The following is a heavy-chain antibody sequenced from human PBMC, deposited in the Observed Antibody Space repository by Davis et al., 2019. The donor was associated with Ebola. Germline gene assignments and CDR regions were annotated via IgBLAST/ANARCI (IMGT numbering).Heavy chain of an antibody. J-gene: IGHJ4*02. CDR1: GFTFSSYA. Sequence: PGGSLRLSCAASGFTFSSYAMTWVRQAPGEGLEWVSVISGSGGTTYYADSVKGRFTISRDNSKNTLYLQMNSLRAEDMAVYYCAKEGDSSSSEHFDYWGQGTLVTVSS. CDR2: ISGSGGTT. V-gene: IGHV3-23*01. D-gene: IGHD6-6*01. CDR3: AKEGDSSSSEHFDY.